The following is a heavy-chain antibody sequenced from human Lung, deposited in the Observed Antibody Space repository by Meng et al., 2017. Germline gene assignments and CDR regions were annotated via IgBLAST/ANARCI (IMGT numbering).Heavy chain of an antibody. V-gene: IGHV4-34*01. CDR1: GGYSSDYY. CDR2: INHSGST. Sequence: QGHLHAWGEGLLKPSETLSLPCVVSGGYSSDYYWSWLRQPPGKVLEWIGEINHSGSTNYNPSLESRATISVDTSQNNLSLKLSSVTAADSAVYYCARGPTTMAHDFDYWGQGTLVTVSS. CDR3: ARGPTTMAHDFDY. J-gene: IGHJ4*02. D-gene: IGHD4-11*01.